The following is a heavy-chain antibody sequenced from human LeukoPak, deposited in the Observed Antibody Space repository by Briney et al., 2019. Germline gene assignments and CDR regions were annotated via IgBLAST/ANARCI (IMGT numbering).Heavy chain of an antibody. V-gene: IGHV4-4*02. CDR3: ARVGSSWYGPFDY. CDR2: VYHSGNT. Sequence: SETLSLTCAVSGGSITSSNWWSWVRQPPEKGLEWIGEVYHSGNTNYNPSLKSRVSISVDKSKNLSSLKLSSVTAADTAVYYCARVGSSWYGPFDYWGQGTLVTVSS. J-gene: IGHJ4*02. D-gene: IGHD6-13*01. CDR1: GGSITSSNW.